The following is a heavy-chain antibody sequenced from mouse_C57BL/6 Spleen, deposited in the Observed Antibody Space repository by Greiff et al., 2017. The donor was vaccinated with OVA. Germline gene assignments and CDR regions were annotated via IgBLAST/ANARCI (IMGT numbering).Heavy chain of an antibody. D-gene: IGHD1-1*01. Sequence: VKLQQPGAELVKPGASVKLSCKASGYTFTSYWMHWVKQRPGQGLEWIGMIHPNSGSTNYNEKFKSKATLTVDKSSSTAYMQLSSLTSEDSAVYYCARSSSYGYFDVWGTGTTVTVSS. CDR3: ARSSSYGYFDV. J-gene: IGHJ1*03. CDR2: IHPNSGST. CDR1: GYTFTSYW. V-gene: IGHV1-64*01.